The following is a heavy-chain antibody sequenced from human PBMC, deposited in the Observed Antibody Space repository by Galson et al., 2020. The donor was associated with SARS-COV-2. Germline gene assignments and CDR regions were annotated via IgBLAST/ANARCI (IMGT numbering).Heavy chain of an antibody. CDR2: IWYDGSNK. V-gene: IGHV3-33*01. J-gene: IGHJ4*02. CDR1: GFTFSSYG. CDR3: ARAHIRYYYDSSGLDY. D-gene: IGHD3-22*01. Sequence: GESLKISCAASGFTFSSYGMHWVRQAPGKGLEWVAVIWYDGSNKYYADSVKGRFTISRDNSKNTLYLQMNSLRAEDTAVYYCARAHIRYYYDSSGLDYWGQGTLVTVSS.